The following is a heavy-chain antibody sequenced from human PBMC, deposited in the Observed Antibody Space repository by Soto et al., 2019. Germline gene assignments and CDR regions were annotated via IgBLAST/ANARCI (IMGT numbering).Heavy chain of an antibody. CDR1: GLTFINAW. CDR3: TTDAQWGI. Sequence: GGSPRLSCAACGLTFINAWMNWVRQAPGKGLEWVGRIKSKKDGGATEYSATVKDRFTISRDDSKDTLYLQMNSLKTEDTAMYYCTTDAQWGIWGQGTMVTVSS. D-gene: IGHD7-27*01. J-gene: IGHJ3*02. V-gene: IGHV3-15*07. CDR2: IKSKKDGGAT.